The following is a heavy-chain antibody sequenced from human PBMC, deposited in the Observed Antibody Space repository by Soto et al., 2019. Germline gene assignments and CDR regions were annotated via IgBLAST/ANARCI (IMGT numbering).Heavy chain of an antibody. CDR1: DGSIGIYY. CDR3: ARGHPFDY. CDR2: ISYSGST. V-gene: IGHV4-59*12. Sequence: SETLSLTCTVSDGSIGIYYWSWIRQPPGKGLEWIAYISYSGSTNYNPSLKNRVTTSLNTSKSQLYLRLTSVTAADTAVYFCARGHPFDYWGQGALVTVSS. J-gene: IGHJ4*02.